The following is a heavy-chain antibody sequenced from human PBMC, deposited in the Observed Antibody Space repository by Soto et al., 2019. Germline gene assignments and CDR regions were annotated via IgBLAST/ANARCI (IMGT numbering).Heavy chain of an antibody. V-gene: IGHV3-30*18. Sequence: QVQLVESGGGVVQPGRSLRLSCAASGFTFSSYGMHWVRQAPGKGLEWVAVISYDGSNKYYADSVKGRFTISRDNSKNTLYLQMNSLRAEDTAVYYCAKDFSRTVTNYFDYWGQGTLVTVSS. CDR3: AKDFSRTVTNYFDY. CDR1: GFTFSSYG. J-gene: IGHJ4*02. D-gene: IGHD4-4*01. CDR2: ISYDGSNK.